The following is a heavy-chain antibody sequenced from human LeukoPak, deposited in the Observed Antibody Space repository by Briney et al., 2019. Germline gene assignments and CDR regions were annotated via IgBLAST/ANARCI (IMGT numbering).Heavy chain of an antibody. Sequence: ASVKVSCKASGYTFTTYYMHWVRQAPGQGLVWMGLINPSGGGTRYAQKFQGRVTMTRDTSTSTVYMELSSLRSEDTAVYYCASGYKTVSVFDHWGQGTLVSVSS. CDR3: ASGYKTVSVFDH. V-gene: IGHV1-46*01. J-gene: IGHJ4*02. D-gene: IGHD5-24*01. CDR2: INPSGGGT. CDR1: GYTFTTYY.